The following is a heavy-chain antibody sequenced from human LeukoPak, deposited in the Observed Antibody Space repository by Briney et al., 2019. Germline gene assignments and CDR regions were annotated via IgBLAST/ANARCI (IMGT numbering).Heavy chain of an antibody. D-gene: IGHD2-15*01. V-gene: IGHV4-39*01. J-gene: IGHJ4*02. CDR2: VHYSGTT. Sequence: SETLSLTCTVSGVSISSSNNFWGWIRQPPGKGLEWIGSVHYSGTTYYIPSLKSRVTISVDTSKNQFSLKLSSVTAADTAVYYCARHGAVVATFFDYWGQGTLVTVSS. CDR1: GVSISSSNNF. CDR3: ARHGAVVATFFDY.